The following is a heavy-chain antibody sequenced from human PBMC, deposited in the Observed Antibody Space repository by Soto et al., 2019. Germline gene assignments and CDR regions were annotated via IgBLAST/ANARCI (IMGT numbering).Heavy chain of an antibody. CDR1: GFTFSTYA. V-gene: IGHV3-23*01. CDR3: AKQSPYSNSWYDIDY. J-gene: IGHJ4*02. D-gene: IGHD6-13*01. CDR2: ISGSGGST. Sequence: EVQLLESGGGLVQPGGSLRLSCAASGFTFSTYAMNWVRQAPGMGLEWALGISGSGGSTHYADAVKGRFTISRDNSKNTLYLQMDSLRAEDSAVYYCAKQSPYSNSWYDIDYWGQGTLVIVST.